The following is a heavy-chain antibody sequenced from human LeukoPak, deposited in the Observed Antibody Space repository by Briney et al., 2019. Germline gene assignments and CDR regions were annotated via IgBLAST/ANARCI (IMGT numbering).Heavy chain of an antibody. Sequence: PGGSLRLSCADSGFTFSSWAMSWVRQAPGKGLEWVSAVSPSGDTTYYADSVKGRFTISRDNSKNTLYLQMNSLRAEDTAVYYCAKEGCTRCTPFVDYWGQGILVTVSS. V-gene: IGHV3-23*01. J-gene: IGHJ4*02. CDR2: VSPSGDTT. D-gene: IGHD2-2*01. CDR3: AKEGCTRCTPFVDY. CDR1: GFTFSSWA.